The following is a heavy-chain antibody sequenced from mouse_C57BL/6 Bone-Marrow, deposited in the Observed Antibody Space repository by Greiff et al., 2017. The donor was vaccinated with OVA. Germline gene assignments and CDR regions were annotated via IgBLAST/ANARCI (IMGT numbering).Heavy chain of an antibody. CDR2: ISNLAYSI. J-gene: IGHJ2*01. V-gene: IGHV5-15*01. CDR1: GFTFSDYG. D-gene: IGHD1-1*01. CDR3: ARVTTVVAGYYFDY. Sequence: EVMLVESGGGLVQPGGSLKLSCAASGFTFSDYGMAWVRQAPRKGPEWLAFISNLAYSIYYADTVTGRFTISRENAKNTLYLEMSRLRSEDTAMYYCARVTTVVAGYYFDYWGQGTTLTVSS.